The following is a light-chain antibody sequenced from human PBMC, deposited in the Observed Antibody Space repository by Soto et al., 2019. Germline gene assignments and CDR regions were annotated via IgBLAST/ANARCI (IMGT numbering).Light chain of an antibody. J-gene: IGLJ2*01. Sequence: QSVLTQPRSVSGSPGQSVTISCTGTSSDVGVYDYVSWYQQHPGKAPRVLIFDVSERPSGVPDRFSGSKSGDTASLTISALQAEDEADYYCAAWDDSLNGVVFGGGTKLTVL. CDR1: SSDVGVYDY. CDR3: AAWDDSLNGVV. CDR2: DVS. V-gene: IGLV2-11*01.